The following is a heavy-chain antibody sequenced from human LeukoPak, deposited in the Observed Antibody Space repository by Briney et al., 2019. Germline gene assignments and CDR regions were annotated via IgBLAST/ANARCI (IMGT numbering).Heavy chain of an antibody. V-gene: IGHV4-59*08. D-gene: IGHD4-11*01. CDR1: DGSISNYY. CDR3: ARHDYSNPRLDY. J-gene: IGHJ4*02. Sequence: SETLSLTCTVSDGSISNYYWSWIRQLPGKGLEWIGYISYSGYTNYNPSLKSRVTMSVDTSKNKFSLRLSSVTAADTAVYYCARHDYSNPRLDYWGQGTLVTVSS. CDR2: ISYSGYT.